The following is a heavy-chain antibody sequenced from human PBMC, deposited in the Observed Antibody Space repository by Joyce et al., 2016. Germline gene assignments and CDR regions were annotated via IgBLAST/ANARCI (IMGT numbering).Heavy chain of an antibody. V-gene: IGHV3-30*18. CDR1: GFTFRGFG. Sequence: QVQLVESGGGVVQPGRSLRLSCAASGFTFRGFGMHWISQAPGKGLEWVAVISYDGKNEYYADSVKGRFTISRDNSKKTLYLQMDSLRVEDTAVYYCSKRAEDMAVIPSEDAFDIWGQGTMDTVSS. CDR2: ISYDGKNE. CDR3: SKRAEDMAVIPSEDAFDI. D-gene: IGHD2-2*01. J-gene: IGHJ3*02.